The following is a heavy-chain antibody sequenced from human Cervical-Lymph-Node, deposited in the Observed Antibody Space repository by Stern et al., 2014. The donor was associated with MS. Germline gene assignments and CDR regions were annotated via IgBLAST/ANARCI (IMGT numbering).Heavy chain of an antibody. CDR1: GYTFTYYA. CDR2: INPATGNT. J-gene: IGHJ4*02. CDR3: ARLHYYGSGDY. Sequence: VQLVQSGAEVKKPGASVNVSCKASGYTFTYYAMHWVRQAPGQRLEWMGWINPATGNTKYSQKFQGRLTITRDTSASTAYMELSSLRSEDTAVYYCARLHYYGSGDYWGQGTQVTVSS. V-gene: IGHV1-3*01. D-gene: IGHD3-10*01.